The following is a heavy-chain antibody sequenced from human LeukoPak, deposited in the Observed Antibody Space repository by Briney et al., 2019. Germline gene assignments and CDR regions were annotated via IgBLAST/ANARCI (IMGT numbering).Heavy chain of an antibody. D-gene: IGHD6-13*01. J-gene: IGHJ2*01. Sequence: SETLSLTCTVSGGSISSGDYYWSWIRQPPGKGLEWIGYIYYSGSTYYNPSLKSRVTISVDTSKNQFSLKLSSVTAADTAVYYCARGEQQLGHWYFDLWGRGTLVTVSS. CDR1: GGSISSGDYY. CDR2: IYYSGST. V-gene: IGHV4-30-4*02. CDR3: ARGEQQLGHWYFDL.